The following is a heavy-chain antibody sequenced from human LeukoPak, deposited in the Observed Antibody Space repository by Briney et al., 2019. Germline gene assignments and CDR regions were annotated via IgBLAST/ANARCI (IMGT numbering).Heavy chain of an antibody. J-gene: IGHJ3*02. D-gene: IGHD1-26*01. CDR1: GLTFSTYS. CDR2: ISSSSSYI. Sequence: SGGSLRLSCGASGLTFSTYSMNWVRQAPGKGLEWVSSISSSSSYIYYADSVKGRFTISRDNAKNSLYLQMNSLRAEDTAVYYCARVKGSLGSNAFDIWGQGTMVTVSS. V-gene: IGHV3-21*01. CDR3: ARVKGSLGSNAFDI.